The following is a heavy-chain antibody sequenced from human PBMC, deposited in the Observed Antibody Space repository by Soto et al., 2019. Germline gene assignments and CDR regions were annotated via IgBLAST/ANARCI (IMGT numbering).Heavy chain of an antibody. Sequence: PGGSLRLSCAASGFTFSSYGMHWVRQAPGKGLEWVAVISYDGSNKYYADSVKGRFTISRDNSKNTLYLQMNSLRAEDTAVYYCAKEDTSSGSLDYWGQGALVTVSS. D-gene: IGHD6-19*01. CDR1: GFTFSSYG. CDR3: AKEDTSSGSLDY. J-gene: IGHJ4*02. V-gene: IGHV3-30*18. CDR2: ISYDGSNK.